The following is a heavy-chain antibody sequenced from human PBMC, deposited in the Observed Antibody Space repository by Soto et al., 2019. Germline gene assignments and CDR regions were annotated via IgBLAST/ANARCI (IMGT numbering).Heavy chain of an antibody. CDR2: IYHIGST. J-gene: IGHJ4*02. V-gene: IGHV4-38-2*01. Sequence: PSETLSLTCAVSGDSITSGYYWGWIRQPPGKGLEWIGSIYHIGSTYYNPSLKSRVTISVDTSKNQFSLRLTSVTAADTAVYFCARAHTTYYCSSLSCSYLDYWGQGTLVTVSS. D-gene: IGHD2-2*01. CDR1: GDSITSGYY. CDR3: ARAHTTYYCSSLSCSYLDY.